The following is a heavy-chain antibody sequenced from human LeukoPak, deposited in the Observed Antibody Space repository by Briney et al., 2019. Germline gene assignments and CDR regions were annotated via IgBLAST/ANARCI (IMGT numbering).Heavy chain of an antibody. D-gene: IGHD2-2*01. J-gene: IGHJ6*02. V-gene: IGHV1-69*13. Sequence: SVKVSCKASGGTFSSYAISWVRQAPGQGLEWMGGIIPIFGTANYAQKFRGRVTITADESTSTAYMELSSLRSEDTAVYYCARRPLYCSSTSCSTQYYYYGMDVWGQGTTVTVSS. CDR2: IIPIFGTA. CDR1: GGTFSSYA. CDR3: ARRPLYCSSTSCSTQYYYYGMDV.